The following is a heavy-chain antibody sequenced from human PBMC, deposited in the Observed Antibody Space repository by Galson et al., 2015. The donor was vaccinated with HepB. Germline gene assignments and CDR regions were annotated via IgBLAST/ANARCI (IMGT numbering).Heavy chain of an antibody. V-gene: IGHV4-59*01. CDR1: GGSIRPYY. D-gene: IGHD2-8*01. CDR3: ARGSPHNGLPNNFDH. Sequence: LSLTCTVSGGSIRPYYWTWIRQPPGKGLEYIGYILYSGSTNYDASLKSRVTISLDMSKSQFSLNLTSVTAADTAVYYCARGSPHNGLPNNFDHWGQGALVTVSP. CDR2: ILYSGST. J-gene: IGHJ4*02.